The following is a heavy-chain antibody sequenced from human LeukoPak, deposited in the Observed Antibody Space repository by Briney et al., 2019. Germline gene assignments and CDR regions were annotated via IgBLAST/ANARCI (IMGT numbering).Heavy chain of an antibody. Sequence: GGSLRLSCVASGFTFSNYSINWVRQAPGKGLEWISFSSSSSSYIYYADSVKGRFTISRDNAKNLLYLQMNSLRAEDTAVYYCAPGIAAHWGQGTLVTVSS. CDR3: APGIAAH. J-gene: IGHJ4*02. CDR1: GFTFSNYS. CDR2: SSSSSSYI. D-gene: IGHD6-25*01. V-gene: IGHV3-21*06.